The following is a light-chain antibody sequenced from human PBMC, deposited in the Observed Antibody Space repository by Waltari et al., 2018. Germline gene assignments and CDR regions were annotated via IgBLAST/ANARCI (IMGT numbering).Light chain of an antibody. J-gene: IGKJ1*01. Sequence: DIVLTQVPGTLSLSAGERATLSCRASPSIGKYLAWYQLRPGQAPRLLIYDAYIRAAGIPDRFSGSGSGTDFSLTISRLEPDDFAMYYCQHYVRLPVTFGQGTKVEIK. CDR2: DAY. V-gene: IGKV3-20*01. CDR1: PSIGKY. CDR3: QHYVRLPVT.